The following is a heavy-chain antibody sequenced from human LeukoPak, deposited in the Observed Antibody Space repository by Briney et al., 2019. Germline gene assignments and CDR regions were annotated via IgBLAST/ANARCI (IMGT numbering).Heavy chain of an antibody. Sequence: PSETLSLTCTVSGGSISSYYWSWIRQPPGKGLEWIGYIYYSGSTNYNPSLKSRVTISVDTSKNQFSLKLSSVTAADTAVYYCARQPIVVVPAAVVPYFDYWGQGTLVTVSS. CDR2: IYYSGST. V-gene: IGHV4-59*08. D-gene: IGHD2-2*01. CDR1: GGSISSYY. CDR3: ARQPIVVVPAAVVPYFDY. J-gene: IGHJ4*02.